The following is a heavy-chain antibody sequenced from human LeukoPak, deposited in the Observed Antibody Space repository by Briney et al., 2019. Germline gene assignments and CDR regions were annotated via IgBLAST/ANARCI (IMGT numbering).Heavy chain of an antibody. J-gene: IGHJ6*03. Sequence: GGSLRLSCAASGFTFSSYWMHWVRQAPGKGLVWVSRINSDGSSTSYADSVKGRFTISRDNAKNTLYLQMNSLRAEDTAVYYCAKDRRGGLVPAASYYMDVWGKGTTVTISS. V-gene: IGHV3-74*01. CDR2: INSDGSST. D-gene: IGHD2-2*01. CDR1: GFTFSSYW. CDR3: AKDRRGGLVPAASYYMDV.